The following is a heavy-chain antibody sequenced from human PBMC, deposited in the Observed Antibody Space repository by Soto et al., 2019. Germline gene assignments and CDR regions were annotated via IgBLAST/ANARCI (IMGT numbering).Heavy chain of an antibody. CDR1: GFTFSGSA. CDR3: TRYGDYVYDY. Sequence: EVQLVESGGGLVQPGGSLKLSCAASGFTFSGSAMHWVRQASGKGLEWVGRIRSKANGYATAYDASVKGRFTISRDDSKSTAYLQMNSLKTEDTAVYYCTRYGDYVYDYWGQGTLVTVSS. V-gene: IGHV3-73*01. D-gene: IGHD4-17*01. J-gene: IGHJ4*02. CDR2: IRSKANGYAT.